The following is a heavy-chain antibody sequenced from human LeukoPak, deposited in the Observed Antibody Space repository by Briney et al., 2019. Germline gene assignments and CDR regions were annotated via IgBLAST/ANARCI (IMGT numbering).Heavy chain of an antibody. V-gene: IGHV3-30*18. CDR1: GFTFSSYG. J-gene: IGHJ4*02. CDR2: ISYDGSNK. CDR3: AKSHYRGFGELFSNFDY. D-gene: IGHD3-10*01. Sequence: GRSLRLSCAASGFTFSSYGMHWVRQAPGKGLEWVAVISYDGSNKYYADSAKGRFTISRDNSKNTLYLQMNSLRAEDTAVYYCAKSHYRGFGELFSNFDYWGQGTLVTVSS.